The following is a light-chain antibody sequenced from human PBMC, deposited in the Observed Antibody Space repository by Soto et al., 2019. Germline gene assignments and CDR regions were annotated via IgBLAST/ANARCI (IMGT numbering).Light chain of an antibody. CDR3: SSYTSSSTLV. CDR1: SSDVGGYNY. Sequence: QSVLTQPASVSGSPGQSITISCTGTSSDVGGYNYVSWYQQHPGTAPKLMIYDVSHRPSVVSNRFSASKSGNTASLTISGLQAEDDADYYCSSYTSSSTLVFGGGTKLTVL. V-gene: IGLV2-14*01. J-gene: IGLJ2*01. CDR2: DVS.